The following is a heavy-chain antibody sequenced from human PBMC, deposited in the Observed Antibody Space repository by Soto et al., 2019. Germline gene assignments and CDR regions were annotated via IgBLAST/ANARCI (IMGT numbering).Heavy chain of an antibody. J-gene: IGHJ4*02. Sequence: PSETLSLTCTVSGGSISSYYWSWIRQPPGKGLEWIGYIYYSGITDYNPSLKSRVTISVDTSKSQFSLKLSSVTAADTAVYYCARGSGVYYFDYWGQGTLVTVSS. CDR1: GGSISSYY. V-gene: IGHV4-59*01. CDR3: ARGSGVYYFDY. CDR2: IYYSGIT. D-gene: IGHD6-19*01.